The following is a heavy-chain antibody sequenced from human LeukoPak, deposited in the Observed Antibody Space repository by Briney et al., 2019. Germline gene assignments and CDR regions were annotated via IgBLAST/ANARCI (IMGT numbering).Heavy chain of an antibody. Sequence: SETLSLTCAVYGGSFSGYYWSWIRQPPGKGLEWIGEINHSGSTNYNPSLKSRVTISVDTSKNQFSLKLSSVTAADTAVYYCASSNLEYGDIYYFDYWGQGTLVTVSS. D-gene: IGHD4-17*01. V-gene: IGHV4-34*01. CDR1: GGSFSGYY. CDR2: INHSGST. J-gene: IGHJ4*02. CDR3: ASSNLEYGDIYYFDY.